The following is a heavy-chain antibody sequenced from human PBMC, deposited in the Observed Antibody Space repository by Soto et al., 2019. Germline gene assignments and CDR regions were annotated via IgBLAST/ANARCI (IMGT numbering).Heavy chain of an antibody. CDR1: GGSSSGYY. Sequence: SETLSLTCAVYGGSSSGYYWSWIRQPPGKGLEWIGEINHSGSTNYNPSLKSRVTISVDTSKNQFSLKLSSVTAADTAVYYCARGGIVVVPAAITTGRRNYYYYYYYMDVWGKGTTVTVSS. D-gene: IGHD2-2*01. CDR3: ARGGIVVVPAAITTGRRNYYYYYYYMDV. CDR2: INHSGST. V-gene: IGHV4-34*01. J-gene: IGHJ6*03.